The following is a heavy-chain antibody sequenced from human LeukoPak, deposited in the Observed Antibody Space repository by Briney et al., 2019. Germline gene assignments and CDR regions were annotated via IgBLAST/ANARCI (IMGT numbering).Heavy chain of an antibody. Sequence: GASVKVSCKASGYTFTSYGISWVRQAPGQGLEWMGWISAYTGNTNFAQKFQGRVTMTTDTSTSTAYMELRSLRSDDTAVYYCARDSIAPLAGVNGYWGQGTLVTVSS. J-gene: IGHJ4*02. CDR3: ARDSIAPLAGVNGY. CDR2: ISAYTGNT. CDR1: GYTFTSYG. V-gene: IGHV1-18*01. D-gene: IGHD6-6*01.